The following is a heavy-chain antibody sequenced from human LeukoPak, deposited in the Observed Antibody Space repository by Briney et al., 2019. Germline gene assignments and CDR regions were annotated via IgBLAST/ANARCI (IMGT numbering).Heavy chain of an antibody. Sequence: GGSLRLSCAASGFTFSSYWMHWVRQVPGKGLVWVSRMNGDGSSAYTDSVKGRFTISRDNAKNTLYLQMNSLRAEDTAVYYCAREDGAAAGHFDFWGQGTLVTVSS. J-gene: IGHJ4*02. CDR2: MNGDGSSA. V-gene: IGHV3-74*01. CDR1: GFTFSSYW. D-gene: IGHD6-13*01. CDR3: AREDGAAAGHFDF.